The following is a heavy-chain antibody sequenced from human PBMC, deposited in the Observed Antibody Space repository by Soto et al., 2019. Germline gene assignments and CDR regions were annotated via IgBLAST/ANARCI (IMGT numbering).Heavy chain of an antibody. CDR2: IYYSGST. CDR1: GGSISSYY. CDR3: ARQSSESYDFWSGPICYYYMDV. V-gene: IGHV4-59*08. D-gene: IGHD3-3*01. J-gene: IGHJ6*03. Sequence: PSETLSLTCTVSGGSISSYYWSWIRQPPGKGLEWIGYIYYSGSTNYNPSLKSRVTISVDTSKNQFSLKLSSVTAADTAVYYCARQSSESYDFWSGPICYYYMDVWGKGTTVTGSS.